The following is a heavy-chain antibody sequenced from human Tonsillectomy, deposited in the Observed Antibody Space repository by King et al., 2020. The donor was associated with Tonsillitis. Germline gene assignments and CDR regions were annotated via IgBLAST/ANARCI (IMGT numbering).Heavy chain of an antibody. CDR1: GGSISSYY. CDR3: AGGPLNCDWLYWFDT. D-gene: IGHD3-9*01. J-gene: IGHJ5*02. CDR2: IYYSGST. V-gene: IGHV4-59*01. Sequence: QLQESGPGLVKPSETLSLTCTVSGGSISSYYWSWIRQPPGKGLEWIGYIYYSGSTNYNPSLKSRVTKSVDTSKNQFSLKLSSVTAADTAVYYCAGGPLNCDWLYWFDTWGQGTLVTVSS.